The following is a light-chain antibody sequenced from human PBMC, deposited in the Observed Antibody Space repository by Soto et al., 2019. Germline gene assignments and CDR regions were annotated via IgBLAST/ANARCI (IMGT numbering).Light chain of an antibody. V-gene: IGKV3-15*01. CDR3: QQYNDWPPWT. J-gene: IGKJ1*01. CDR1: QSISEN. CDR2: TAS. Sequence: EKVMTQTTATLSLSPGERATLSCRASQSISENLAWYQQKPGQAPRLIIYTASIRATGIPARFSGSGSGTEFTLTISSLQSEDSAIYYCQQYNDWPPWTFGQGTKVEIK.